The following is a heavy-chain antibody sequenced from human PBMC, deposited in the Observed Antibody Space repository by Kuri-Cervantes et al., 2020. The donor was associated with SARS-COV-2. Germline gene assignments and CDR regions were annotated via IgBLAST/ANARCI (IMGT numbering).Heavy chain of an antibody. J-gene: IGHJ4*02. CDR3: ANRGDYYDSSGSDY. Sequence: GGSLRLSCEVSGFLFSASAIHWVRQAPGKGLEWVSAISGSGGSTYYADSVKGRFTISRDNSKNTLYLQMNSLRAEDTAVYYCANRGDYYDSSGSDYWGQGTLVTVSS. CDR1: GFLFSASA. V-gene: IGHV3-23*01. D-gene: IGHD3-22*01. CDR2: ISGSGGST.